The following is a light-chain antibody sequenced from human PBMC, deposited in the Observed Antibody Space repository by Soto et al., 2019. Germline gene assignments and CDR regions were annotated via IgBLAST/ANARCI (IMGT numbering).Light chain of an antibody. CDR1: QSVRANY. CDR3: QQYDSFSVT. Sequence: DIVLTQSPGTLSLSPGEGATLSCRASQSVRANYVAWYQQKPGQAPRVLIYDASSGATGIPDRFSGSGSGTEFRLTISTMQPDDFATYYCQQYDSFSVTFGQGIRLEIK. V-gene: IGKV3-20*01. CDR2: DAS. J-gene: IGKJ5*01.